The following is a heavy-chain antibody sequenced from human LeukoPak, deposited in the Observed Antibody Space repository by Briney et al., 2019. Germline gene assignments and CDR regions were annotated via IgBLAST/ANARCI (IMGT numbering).Heavy chain of an antibody. D-gene: IGHD2-2*01. J-gene: IGHJ6*03. CDR3: ARMGRVVPAATLYYYYYYMDV. CDR1: GYTFTGYY. CDR2: INPNSGHT. Sequence: ASVKVSCKASGYTFTGYYMHWVRQAPGQGLEWMGWINPNSGHTNYAQKFQGRVTMTRDTSISTAYMELSRLRSDDTAVYYCARMGRVVPAATLYYYYYYMDVWGKGTTVTVSS. V-gene: IGHV1-2*02.